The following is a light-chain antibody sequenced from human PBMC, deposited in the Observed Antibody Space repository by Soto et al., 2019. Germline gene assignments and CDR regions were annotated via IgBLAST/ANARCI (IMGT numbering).Light chain of an antibody. J-gene: IGKJ4*01. CDR3: QQDTQWLT. CDR2: GAS. V-gene: IGKV3-15*01. Sequence: EIVVTQSPVTLSVSPGETATLSCRASQNVFNNLAWYQVKPGQAPRLLIYGASTRATGIPVRFSGSGSGTDFTLTIHSLQSEDFSVYYCQQDTQWLTFCGGTKVEIK. CDR1: QNVFNN.